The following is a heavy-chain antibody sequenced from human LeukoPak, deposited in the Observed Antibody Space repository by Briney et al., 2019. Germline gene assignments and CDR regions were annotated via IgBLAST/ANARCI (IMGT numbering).Heavy chain of an antibody. CDR1: GFTFSSYA. J-gene: IGHJ6*02. D-gene: IGHD1-14*01. V-gene: IGHV3-23*01. Sequence: GGSLRLSCAASGFTFSSYAMSWVRQAPGKGLEWVSAISGSGGSTYYADSVKGRFTISRDNSKNTLYLQMNSLRAEDTAVYYCAKTPGNRYYYYYGMDVWGQGTTVTVSS. CDR2: ISGSGGST. CDR3: AKTPGNRYYYYYGMDV.